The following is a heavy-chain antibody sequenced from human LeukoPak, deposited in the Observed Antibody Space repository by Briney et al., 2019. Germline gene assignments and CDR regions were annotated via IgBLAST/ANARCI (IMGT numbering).Heavy chain of an antibody. J-gene: IGHJ3*02. CDR3: ARDRAIFGVVTDAFDI. V-gene: IGHV3-21*01. D-gene: IGHD3-3*01. Sequence: GGSLRLSCAASGFTFSSYSMTWVRQAPGKGLEWVSSISSSSSYIYYADSVKGRFTISRDNAKNSLYLQMNSLRAEDTAVYYCARDRAIFGVVTDAFDIWGQGTMVTVSS. CDR2: ISSSSSYI. CDR1: GFTFSSYS.